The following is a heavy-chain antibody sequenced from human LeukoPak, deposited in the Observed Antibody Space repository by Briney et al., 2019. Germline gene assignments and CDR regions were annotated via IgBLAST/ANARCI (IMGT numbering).Heavy chain of an antibody. Sequence: PSETLSLTCAVYGGSFSGYYWSWIRQPPGKGLEWIGEINHSGSTNYNPSLKSRVTISVDTSKNHFSLKLRSLTAADTAVYYCARGRVRYPGTVNYYMDVWGKGTTVTISS. V-gene: IGHV4-34*01. CDR3: ARGRVRYPGTVNYYMDV. J-gene: IGHJ6*03. CDR1: GGSFSGYY. CDR2: INHSGST. D-gene: IGHD4-17*01.